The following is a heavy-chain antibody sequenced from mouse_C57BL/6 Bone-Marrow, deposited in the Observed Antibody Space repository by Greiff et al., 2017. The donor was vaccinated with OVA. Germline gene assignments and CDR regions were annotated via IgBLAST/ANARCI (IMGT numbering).Heavy chain of an antibody. V-gene: IGHV5-4*03. D-gene: IGHD3-2*02. CDR2: ISDGGSYT. J-gene: IGHJ3*01. CDR3: ARGSGYEFAY. Sequence: EVKVVESGGGLVKPGGSLKLSCAASGFTFSSYAMSWVRQTPEKRLEWVATISDGGSYTYYPDNVKGRFTISRDNAKNNLYLQMSHLKSEDTAMYYCARGSGYEFAYWGQGTLVTVSA. CDR1: GFTFSSYA.